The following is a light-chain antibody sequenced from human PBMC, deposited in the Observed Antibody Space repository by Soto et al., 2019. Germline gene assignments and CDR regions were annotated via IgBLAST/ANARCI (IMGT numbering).Light chain of an antibody. CDR3: QPRSDWPPT. Sequence: EIVLTQSPATLSLSPGERATLSCRASQTVGSYLAWFRQTPGQAPRLLIYDTYIRATGIPARFSGSGSVTDFTLTISSLEAEDLAVYYCQPRSDWPPTFGQGTKVEIK. CDR1: QTVGSY. CDR2: DTY. V-gene: IGKV3-11*01. J-gene: IGKJ1*01.